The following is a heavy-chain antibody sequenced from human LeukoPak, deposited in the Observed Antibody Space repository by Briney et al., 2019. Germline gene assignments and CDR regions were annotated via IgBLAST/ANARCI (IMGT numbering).Heavy chain of an antibody. Sequence: GASVKVSCKASGYTFTGYYMHWVRQAPGQGLEWMGWINPNSGGTNYAQKLQGRVTMTTDTSTSTAYMELRSLRSDDTAVYYCARGRGAQFTTVNNWFDPWGQGTLVTVSS. V-gene: IGHV1-2*02. CDR1: GYTFTGYY. CDR2: INPNSGGT. CDR3: ARGRGAQFTTVNNWFDP. J-gene: IGHJ5*02. D-gene: IGHD4-4*01.